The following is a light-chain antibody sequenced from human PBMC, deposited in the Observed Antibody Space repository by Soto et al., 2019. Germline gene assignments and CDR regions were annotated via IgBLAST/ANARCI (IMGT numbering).Light chain of an antibody. CDR3: CSYAGSETYV. CDR2: EGS. J-gene: IGLJ1*01. V-gene: IGLV2-23*01. Sequence: QSVLTQSASVSGSPGQSITISCAGTSRDVGNYNLVSWYQQYPGKAPKVIIYEGSKRPSGVSNRFSGSKSGTTASLTISGLQADDEADYYCCSYAGSETYVFGSGTKVTVL. CDR1: SRDVGNYNL.